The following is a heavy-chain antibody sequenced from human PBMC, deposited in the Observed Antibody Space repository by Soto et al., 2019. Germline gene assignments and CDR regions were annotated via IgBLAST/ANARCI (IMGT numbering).Heavy chain of an antibody. CDR1: GFTFSSYG. CDR2: IWYDGSNK. V-gene: IGHV3-33*06. D-gene: IGHD3-10*01. CDR3: AKVMRYDSGDYHYDC. Sequence: GGSLRLSCAASGFTFSSYGMHWVRQAPGKGLEWVAVIWYDGSNKYYADSVKGRFTISRDNSKNTLYLQMNSLRAEDTAFYYCAKVMRYDSGDYHYDCWGQGALVTVSS. J-gene: IGHJ4*02.